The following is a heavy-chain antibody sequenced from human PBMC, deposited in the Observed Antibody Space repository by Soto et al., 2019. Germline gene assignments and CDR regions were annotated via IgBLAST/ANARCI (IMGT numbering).Heavy chain of an antibody. D-gene: IGHD1-7*01. J-gene: IGHJ6*02. V-gene: IGHV4-59*01. CDR2: ISYIGST. CDR1: GGSISSYY. CDR3: AREGLITGTTYYYYGMDV. Sequence: SETLSLTCTVSGGSISSYYWSWIRQPPGKGLEWIGYISYIGSTNYNPSLKSRVTISVDTSKIQFSLKLSSVTAADTAVYYCAREGLITGTTYYYYGMDVWGQGTTVTVSS.